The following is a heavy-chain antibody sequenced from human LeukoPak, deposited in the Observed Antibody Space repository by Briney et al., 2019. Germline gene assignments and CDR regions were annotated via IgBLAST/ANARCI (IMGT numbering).Heavy chain of an antibody. CDR2: IKQDGTKK. V-gene: IGHV3-7*01. D-gene: IGHD5-18*01. CDR1: GFTFSSYW. Sequence: GGSLRLSCAASGFTFSSYWMSWVRQAPGKGLEWVANIKQDGTKKYYVDSVKGRFTISRDNAKNTLYLQMNSLRAEDTAVYYCARDAVDTANAVWGQGTTVTVSS. J-gene: IGHJ6*02. CDR3: ARDAVDTANAV.